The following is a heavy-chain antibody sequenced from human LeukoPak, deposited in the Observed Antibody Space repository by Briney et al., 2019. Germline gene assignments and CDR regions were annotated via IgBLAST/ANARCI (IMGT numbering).Heavy chain of an antibody. CDR3: ARARGGIAVAKYFDY. J-gene: IGHJ4*02. Sequence: GGSLRLSCAASGFTFSSYAMSWVRQAPGKGLEWVSAISGSGGSTYYTDSVKGRFTISRDNSKNTLYLQMNSLRAEDTAVYYCARARGGIAVAKYFDYWGQGTLVTVSS. CDR2: ISGSGGST. CDR1: GFTFSSYA. V-gene: IGHV3-23*01. D-gene: IGHD6-19*01.